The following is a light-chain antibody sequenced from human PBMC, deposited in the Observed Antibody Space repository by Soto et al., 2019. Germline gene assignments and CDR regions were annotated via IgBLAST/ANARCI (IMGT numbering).Light chain of an antibody. CDR2: GAS. V-gene: IGKV3-20*01. CDR3: QQYNTSPGT. CDR1: QSVSSSY. J-gene: IGKJ1*01. Sequence: EIVLTQSPGTLSLSPGERATLSCRASQSVSSSYLAWYQQKPGQAPRFLIYGASSRATGVPDRFTGSGSGTDFTLTITRLESEDFVVYYCQQYNTSPGTFGQGTKVEIK.